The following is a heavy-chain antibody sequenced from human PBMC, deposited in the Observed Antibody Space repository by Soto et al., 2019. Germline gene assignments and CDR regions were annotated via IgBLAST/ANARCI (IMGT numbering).Heavy chain of an antibody. D-gene: IGHD3-10*01. CDR1: GFTFNSYA. J-gene: IGHJ4*02. CDR2: ISGSGGTT. V-gene: IGHV3-23*01. CDR3: AKDRHYGSLTYSDSYLDY. Sequence: EVQLLESGGGLVQPGGSLRLSCGGSGFTFNSYAMTWVRQAPGKGLEWVSAISGSGGTTYYANSVKGRFTISRDQSKDTLYLQMNSLRAEDTAIYYCAKDRHYGSLTYSDSYLDYWGQGTLVTVSS.